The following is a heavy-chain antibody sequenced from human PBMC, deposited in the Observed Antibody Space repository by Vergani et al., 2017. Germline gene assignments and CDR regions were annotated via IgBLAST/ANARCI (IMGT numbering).Heavy chain of an antibody. CDR2: ISGSGGST. Sequence: EVQLVESGGGLVQPGGSLRLSCAASGFTFSSYAMSWVRQAPGKGLEWVSAISGSGGSTYYADSVKGRFTISRDNSKNTLYLQMNSLRAEDTAVYYCAAPKYSSGYYLKTNDDDYWGQGTLVTVSS. CDR3: AAPKYSSGYYLKTNDDDY. J-gene: IGHJ4*02. V-gene: IGHV3-23*04. D-gene: IGHD3-22*01. CDR1: GFTFSSYA.